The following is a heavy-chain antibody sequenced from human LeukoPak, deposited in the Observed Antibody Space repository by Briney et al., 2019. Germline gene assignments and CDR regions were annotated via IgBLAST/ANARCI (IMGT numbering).Heavy chain of an antibody. CDR1: GGSISSSSYY. V-gene: IGHV4-39*01. CDR2: IYYSGST. J-gene: IGHJ4*02. CDR3: ARQLMITFGGVIVIRYFDY. Sequence: SETLSLTCTVSGGSISSSSYYWGWIRQPPGKGLEWIGSIYYSGSTYYNPSPKSRVTISVDTSKNQFSLKLSSVTAADTAVYYCARQLMITFGGVIVIRYFDYWGQGTLVTVSS. D-gene: IGHD3-16*02.